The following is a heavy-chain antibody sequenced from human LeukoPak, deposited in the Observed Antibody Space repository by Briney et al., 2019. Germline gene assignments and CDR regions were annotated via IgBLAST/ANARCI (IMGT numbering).Heavy chain of an antibody. CDR1: GFTFSTYS. J-gene: IGHJ4*02. V-gene: IGHV3-21*01. CDR3: ARGRRWLQLYGSDY. Sequence: GGSLRLSCAASGFTFSTYSMNWVRQAPGKGLEWVSSISDVSTYIYYADSVKGRFTISRDNSKNTLYLQMNSLRAEDTAVYYCARGRRWLQLYGSDYWGQGTLVTVSS. D-gene: IGHD5-24*01. CDR2: ISDVSTYI.